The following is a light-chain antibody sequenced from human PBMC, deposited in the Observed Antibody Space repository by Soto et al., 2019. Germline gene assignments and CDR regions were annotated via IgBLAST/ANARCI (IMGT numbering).Light chain of an antibody. Sequence: EIVLTQSPGTLSLSPGERATLSCRASQSVSSSYLAWYQQKPGQAPRLLIYGASSRSTGIPDRFSGSGSGTDFTLTISRLEPEDFAVYYCQQYGRSPGVTFGGGKKVEIK. V-gene: IGKV3-20*01. CDR1: QSVSSSY. CDR2: GAS. CDR3: QQYGRSPGVT. J-gene: IGKJ4*01.